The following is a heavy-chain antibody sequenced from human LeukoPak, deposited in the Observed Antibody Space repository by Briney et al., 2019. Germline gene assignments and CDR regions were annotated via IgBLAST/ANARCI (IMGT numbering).Heavy chain of an antibody. V-gene: IGHV3-11*05. CDR2: VMSGRGST. Sequence: GGSLRLSCAASGFSVSDYSISWIRQSPGKGPEWISYVMSGRGSTNYADSVKGRFTISRDNAKNSVALQLDGLRADDTAAYFCTRERRGSYYAFESWGKGTLVTVSS. D-gene: IGHD3-16*01. J-gene: IGHJ4*02. CDR3: TRERRGSYYAFES. CDR1: GFSVSDYS.